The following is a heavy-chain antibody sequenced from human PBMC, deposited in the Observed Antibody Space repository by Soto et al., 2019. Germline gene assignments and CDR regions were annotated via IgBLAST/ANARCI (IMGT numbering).Heavy chain of an antibody. CDR2: IIPILGIA. D-gene: IGHD2-21*02. Sequence: SVKVSCKASGGTFSSYTISWVRQAPGQGLEWMGRIIPILGIANYAQKFQGRVTITADKSTSTAYMELSSLRSEDTAVYYCARDGLPYCGGDCFVEYFQHWGQGTLVTVSS. J-gene: IGHJ1*01. CDR1: GGTFSSYT. V-gene: IGHV1-69*04. CDR3: ARDGLPYCGGDCFVEYFQH.